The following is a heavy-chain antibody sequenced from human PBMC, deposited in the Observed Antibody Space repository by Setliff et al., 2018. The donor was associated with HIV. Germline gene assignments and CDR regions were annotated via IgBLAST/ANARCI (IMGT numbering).Heavy chain of an antibody. CDR2: ISTFRGT. CDR3: SRGTFGGVIAQYYFDY. Sequence: KPSETLSLTCSVSGDSVSDYYWSWIRQPPGKGLEWIGDISTFRGTNYSPSLQSRVTISMDTSKNQLSLNLSSATAADTAVYYCSRGTFGGVIAQYYFDYWGQGTLVTVSS. J-gene: IGHJ4*02. CDR1: GDSVSDYY. D-gene: IGHD3-16*02. V-gene: IGHV4-4*09.